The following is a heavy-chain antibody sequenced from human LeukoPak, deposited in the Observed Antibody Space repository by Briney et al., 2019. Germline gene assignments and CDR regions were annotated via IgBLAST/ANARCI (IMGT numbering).Heavy chain of an antibody. CDR3: ARDYYDSGSFDY. CDR1: GFTFSNYW. D-gene: IGHD3-10*01. Sequence: PGGSLPHTLAASGFTFSNYWRSWVRQAPGKGLEWVANIKQDGSDKYYEHSVMGGFTISRDNAKNSLYLQMNSLRAEDTAVYYCARDYYDSGSFDYWAERPLHTVSS. V-gene: IGHV3-7*04. CDR2: IKQDGSDK. J-gene: IGHJ4*02.